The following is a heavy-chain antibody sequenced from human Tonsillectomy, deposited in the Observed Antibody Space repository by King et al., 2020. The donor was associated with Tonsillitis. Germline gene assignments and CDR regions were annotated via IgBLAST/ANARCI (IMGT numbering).Heavy chain of an antibody. J-gene: IGHJ4*02. CDR3: ARNRDYGDYVDF. D-gene: IGHD4-17*01. V-gene: IGHV4-31*03. CDR2: IYHSGPT. CDR1: GDSLTSGGYF. Sequence: VQLQESGPGLVRPSQTLSLICSVSGDSLTSGGYFCSWIRQHPDKGLEWIGSIYHSGPTYHTPSLRSRLFMSVDTSKNQFTLRLTSVTAAVTAVYYCARNRDYGDYVDFWGQGTLVAVSS.